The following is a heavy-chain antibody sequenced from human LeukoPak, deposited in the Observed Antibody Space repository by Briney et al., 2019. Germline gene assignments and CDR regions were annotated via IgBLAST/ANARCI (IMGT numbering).Heavy chain of an antibody. CDR3: AKAGPAHYDILTGYSETYYFDY. D-gene: IGHD3-9*01. J-gene: IGHJ4*02. CDR2: ISSSSSYI. Sequence: GGSLRLSCAASGFTFSSYSMNWVRQAPGKGLEWVSSISSSSSYIYYADSVKGRFTISRDNAKNSLYLQMNSLRAEDTAVYYCAKAGPAHYDILTGYSETYYFDYWGQGTLVTVSS. V-gene: IGHV3-21*04. CDR1: GFTFSSYS.